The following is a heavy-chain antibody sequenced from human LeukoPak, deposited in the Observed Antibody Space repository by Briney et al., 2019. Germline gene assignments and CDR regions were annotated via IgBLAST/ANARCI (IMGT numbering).Heavy chain of an antibody. Sequence: SETLSLTCTVSGGSISSYYWGWIRQPPGKGLEWIGSIYYSGSTYYNPSLKSRVTISVDTSKNQFSLKLSSVTAADTAVYYCARVNSGYDFRAFDIWGQGTMVTVSS. J-gene: IGHJ3*02. CDR2: IYYSGST. CDR3: ARVNSGYDFRAFDI. D-gene: IGHD5-12*01. V-gene: IGHV4-39*07. CDR1: GGSISSYY.